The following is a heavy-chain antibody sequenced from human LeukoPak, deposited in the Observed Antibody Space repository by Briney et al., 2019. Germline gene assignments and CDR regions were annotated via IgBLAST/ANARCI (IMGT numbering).Heavy chain of an antibody. CDR1: GFTFSSYW. V-gene: IGHV3-74*01. Sequence: PGGSLRLSCAASGFTFSSYWMHWVRQAPGKGLVWVSRINIDGSSTIYADSVMVRFTISRDSAKNTLYLQMNSLRPEDTAVYYCARGNKWSFDSWGQGALVTVSS. D-gene: IGHD2-15*01. CDR2: INIDGSST. J-gene: IGHJ4*02. CDR3: ARGNKWSFDS.